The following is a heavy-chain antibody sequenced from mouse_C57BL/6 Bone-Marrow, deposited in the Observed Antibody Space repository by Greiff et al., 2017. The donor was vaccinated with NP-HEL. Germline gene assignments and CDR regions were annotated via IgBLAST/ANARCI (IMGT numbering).Heavy chain of an antibody. CDR1: GYTFTSYW. CDR2: IHPNSGST. J-gene: IGHJ3*01. D-gene: IGHD2-10*02. V-gene: IGHV1-64*01. CDR3: ARSYGKEEAWFAY. Sequence: QVQLQQSGAELVKPGASVKLSCKASGYTFTSYWMHWVKQRPGQGLEWIGMIHPNSGSTNYNEKFKSKATLTVDKSSSTAYMQLSSLTSEDSAVYYCARSYGKEEAWFAYWGQGTLVTVSA.